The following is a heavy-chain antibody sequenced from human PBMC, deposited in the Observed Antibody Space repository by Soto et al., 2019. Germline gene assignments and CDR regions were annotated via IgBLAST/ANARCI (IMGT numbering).Heavy chain of an antibody. CDR1: GFTFSSYA. CDR3: AKDNCSSTSCYGARGYYYYGMDV. V-gene: IGHV3-23*01. D-gene: IGHD2-2*01. Sequence: EVQLLESGGGLVQPGGSLRLSCAASGFTFSSYAMSWVRQAPGKGLEWVSAISGSGGSTYYADSVKGRFTISRDNSKNTLYLQMNSLRAEDTAVYYCAKDNCSSTSCYGARGYYYYGMDVWGQGTTVTVSS. J-gene: IGHJ6*02. CDR2: ISGSGGST.